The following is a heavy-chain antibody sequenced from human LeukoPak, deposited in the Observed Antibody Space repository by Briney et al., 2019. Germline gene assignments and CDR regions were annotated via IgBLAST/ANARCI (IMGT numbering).Heavy chain of an antibody. CDR1: GGSISSGGYY. D-gene: IGHD6-13*01. V-gene: IGHV4-31*03. CDR3: ARGGIAAADPFDY. CDR2: IYYSGST. Sequence: SETLSLTCTVSGGSISSGGYYWSWIRQYPGKGLEWIGYIYYSGSTYYNPSLKSRVTISVDTSKNQFSLKLSSVTAADTAVYYCARGGIAAADPFDYWGQGTLVTVSS. J-gene: IGHJ4*02.